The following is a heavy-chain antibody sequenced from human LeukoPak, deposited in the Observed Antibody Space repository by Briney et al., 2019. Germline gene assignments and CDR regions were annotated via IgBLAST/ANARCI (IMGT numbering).Heavy chain of an antibody. CDR1: GGSISSSSYY. CDR3: ARHLRYGSGSYYTRYYYYMDV. J-gene: IGHJ6*03. V-gene: IGHV4-39*01. Sequence: SETLSLTCTVSGGSISSSSYYWGWIRQPPGKGLEWIGSIYYSGSTYYNPSLKSRVTISVDTSKNQFSLKLSSVTAADTAVYYCARHLRYGSGSYYTRYYYYMDVWGKGTTVTVSS. CDR2: IYYSGST. D-gene: IGHD3-10*01.